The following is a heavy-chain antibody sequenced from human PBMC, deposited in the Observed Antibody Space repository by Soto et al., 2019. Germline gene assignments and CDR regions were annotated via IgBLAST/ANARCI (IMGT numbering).Heavy chain of an antibody. CDR3: AKDDFTDRRADYFDY. CDR2: IGASGDIT. J-gene: IGHJ4*02. D-gene: IGHD2-21*02. V-gene: IGHV3-23*01. CDR1: GFSFTNFA. Sequence: GGSLRLSCAASGFSFTNFAMSWVRQAPGKGLEWVAGIGASGDITWYADSVKGRLSISRDNSKNTLYLQLNSLRFEDTAVYYCAKDDFTDRRADYFDYWGQGTLVSVAS.